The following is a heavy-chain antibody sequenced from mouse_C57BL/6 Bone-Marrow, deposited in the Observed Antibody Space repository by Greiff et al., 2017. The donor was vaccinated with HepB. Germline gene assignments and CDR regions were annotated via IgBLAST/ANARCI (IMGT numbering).Heavy chain of an antibody. CDR1: GYTFTDYE. V-gene: IGHV1-15*01. J-gene: IGHJ2*01. CDR2: IDPETGGT. D-gene: IGHD1-2*01. CDR3: TRGYYGLGGFDD. Sequence: QVQLQQSGAELVRPGASVTLSCKASGYTFTDYEMHWVKQTPVHGLEWIGAIDPETGGTAYNQKFKGKAILTADKSSSTAYMELRSLTSEDSAVYYCTRGYYGLGGFDDWGQGTTLTVSS.